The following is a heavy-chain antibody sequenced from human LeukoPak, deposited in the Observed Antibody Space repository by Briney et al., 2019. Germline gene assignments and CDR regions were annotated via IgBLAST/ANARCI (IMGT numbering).Heavy chain of an antibody. V-gene: IGHV1-2*02. J-gene: IGHJ4*02. D-gene: IGHD5-24*01. CDR2: INPNSGGT. CDR3: ARQLTSRDGYNFGY. Sequence: ASVKVSCKASGYTFTGYYIHWVRQAPGQGLEWMGWINPNSGGTNYAQKFQGRVTMTRDTSISTAYMELSRLRSDDTAVYYCARQLTSRDGYNFGYWGQGTLVTVSS. CDR1: GYTFTGYY.